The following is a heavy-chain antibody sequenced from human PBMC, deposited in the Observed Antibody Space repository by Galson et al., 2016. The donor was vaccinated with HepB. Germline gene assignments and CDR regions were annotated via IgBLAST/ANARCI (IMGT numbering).Heavy chain of an antibody. CDR1: GFTFSISS. V-gene: IGHV3-21*01. Sequence: SLRLSCAASGFTFSISSMNWVRQAPGKGLEWVSSISTRSSYIYYADSVKGRFTISRDNAKNSLYLQMNSLRAEDTAVHYCARTLPRAGAFDIWGQGTMVTVSS. CDR3: ARTLPRAGAFDI. CDR2: ISTRSSYI. J-gene: IGHJ3*02.